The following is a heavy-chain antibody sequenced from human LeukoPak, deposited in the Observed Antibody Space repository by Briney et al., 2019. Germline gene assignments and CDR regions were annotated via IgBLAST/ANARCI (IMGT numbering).Heavy chain of an antibody. CDR3: ARARVDCRSTSCYFYYYGMDV. CDR1: GYTFTSYA. V-gene: IGHV1-3*01. D-gene: IGHD2-2*01. J-gene: IGHJ6*02. CDR2: INAGNGNT. Sequence: GASVKVSCKASGYTFTSYAMHWVRQAPGQRLEWMGWINAGNGNTKYSQKFQGRVTITRDTSASTAYMELSSLRSEDTAVYYCARARVDCRSTSCYFYYYGMDVWGQGTTVTVSS.